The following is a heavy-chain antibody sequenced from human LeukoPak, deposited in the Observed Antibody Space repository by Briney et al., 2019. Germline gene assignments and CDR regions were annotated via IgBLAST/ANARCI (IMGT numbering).Heavy chain of an antibody. D-gene: IGHD6-13*01. CDR1: GGSISSSNW. J-gene: IGHJ4*02. CDR2: IYHSGST. Sequence: SGTLSLTRAVSGGSISSSNWWSWVRQPPGKGLEWIGEIYHSGSTNYNPSLKSRVTISVDKSKIQFSLKLSSVTAADTAVYYCARGSIAAGWYYFDYWGQGTLVTVSS. V-gene: IGHV4-4*02. CDR3: ARGSIAAGWYYFDY.